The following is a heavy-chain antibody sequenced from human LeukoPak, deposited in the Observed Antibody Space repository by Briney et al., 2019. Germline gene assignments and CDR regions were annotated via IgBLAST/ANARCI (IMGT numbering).Heavy chain of an antibody. D-gene: IGHD6-19*01. V-gene: IGHV3-74*01. CDR1: GFTFSSYW. Sequence: GGSLRLSCAASGFTFSSYWMHWVRQAPGKGLVWVSRINTDGSSTSCADSVKGRFTISRDNAKNSLYLQMNSLRAEDTAVYYCARELAVAGKRGDYWGQGTLVTVSS. CDR2: INTDGSST. J-gene: IGHJ4*02. CDR3: ARELAVAGKRGDY.